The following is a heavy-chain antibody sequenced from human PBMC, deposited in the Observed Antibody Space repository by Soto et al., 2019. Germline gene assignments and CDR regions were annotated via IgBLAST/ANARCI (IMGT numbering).Heavy chain of an antibody. CDR1: GFSLTTRGVA. CDR3: AHRSRGYAYYFDQ. D-gene: IGHD5-12*01. J-gene: IGHJ4*02. CDR2: IFWDDDK. V-gene: IGHV2-5*02. Sequence: QITLKESGPALVRPTQTLTLTCSFSGFSLTTRGVAVGWIRQPPGKALEWLALIFWDDDKWYSPSLRSRLTITADTSKHQVVLTMPNMDPVDTATYYCAHRSRGYAYYFDQWGQGTLVTVSS.